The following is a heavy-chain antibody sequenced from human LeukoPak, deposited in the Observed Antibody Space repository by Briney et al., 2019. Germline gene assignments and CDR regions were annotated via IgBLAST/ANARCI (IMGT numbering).Heavy chain of an antibody. CDR3: ARENDPGGFDY. CDR1: GGSISSGGYY. V-gene: IGHV4-31*03. CDR2: IYYSGST. D-gene: IGHD1-1*01. J-gene: IGHJ4*02. Sequence: KPSETLSLTCTVSGGSISSGGYYWSWIRQHPGKGLEWIGYIYYSGSTCYNPSLKSRVTISVDTSKNQFSLKLSSVTAADTAVYYCARENDPGGFDYWGQGTLVTVSS.